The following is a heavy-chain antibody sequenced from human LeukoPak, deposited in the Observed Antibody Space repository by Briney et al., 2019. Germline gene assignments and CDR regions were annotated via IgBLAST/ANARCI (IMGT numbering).Heavy chain of an antibody. CDR2: ISYDGSNK. V-gene: IGHV3-30-3*01. D-gene: IGHD6-25*01. CDR3: AKDPWNPTVSSAASAFDI. CDR1: GFTFSSYA. Sequence: GGSLRLSCAASGFTFSSYAMHWVRQAPGKGLEWVAVISYDGSNKYYADSVKGRFTISRDNSKNTLYLQMNSLRAEDTAVYYCAKDPWNPTVSSAASAFDIWGQGTMVTVSS. J-gene: IGHJ3*02.